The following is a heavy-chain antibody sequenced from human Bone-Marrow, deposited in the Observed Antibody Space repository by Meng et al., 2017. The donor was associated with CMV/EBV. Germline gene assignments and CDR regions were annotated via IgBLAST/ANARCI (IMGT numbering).Heavy chain of an antibody. CDR3: TRGPYWSGYYIPFDY. Sequence: SCTASGFTFGDYAMSWVRQAPGKGLEWVGFIRSKAYGGTTEYAASVKGRFTISRDDSKSIAYLQMNSLKTEDTAVYYCTRGPYWSGYYIPFDYWGQGTLVTVSS. V-gene: IGHV3-49*04. CDR2: IRSKAYGGTT. CDR1: GFTFGDYA. D-gene: IGHD3-3*01. J-gene: IGHJ4*02.